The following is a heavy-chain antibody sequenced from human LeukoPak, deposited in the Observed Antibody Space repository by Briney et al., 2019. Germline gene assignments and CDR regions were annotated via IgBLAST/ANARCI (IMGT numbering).Heavy chain of an antibody. CDR1: GFTFSNYG. J-gene: IGHJ4*02. D-gene: IGHD4-17*01. V-gene: IGHV3-33*01. Sequence: PGGSLRLSCAVSGFTFSNYGMHWVRQAPGKGMEWVAAIWYDGSNKKYGNSVKGRLTISRDNSKNTLYLQMNSLRAGDTAAYYCARAGYGDPHFDFWGQGTLVTVSS. CDR3: ARAGYGDPHFDF. CDR2: IWYDGSNK.